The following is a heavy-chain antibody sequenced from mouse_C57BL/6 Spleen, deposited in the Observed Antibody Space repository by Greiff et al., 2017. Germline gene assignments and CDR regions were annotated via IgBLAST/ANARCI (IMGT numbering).Heavy chain of an antibody. D-gene: IGHD2-4*01. J-gene: IGHJ1*03. CDR1: GYTFTSYW. V-gene: IGHV1-52*01. CDR2: IDPSDSET. Sequence: QVQLQQPGAELVRPGSSVKLSCKASGYTFTSYWMHWVKQRPIQGLEWIGNIDPSDSETHYNQKFKDKATLTVDKSSSTAYMQLSSLTSEDSAVYYCARWGIYYDYDDWYFDVWGTGTTVTVSS. CDR3: ARWGIYYDYDDWYFDV.